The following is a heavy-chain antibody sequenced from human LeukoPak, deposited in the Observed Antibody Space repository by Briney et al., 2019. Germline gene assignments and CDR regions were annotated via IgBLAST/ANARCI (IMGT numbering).Heavy chain of an antibody. CDR1: GGSISSYY. CDR3: ARHGQGIYADYYDFWSGYYTWFDP. J-gene: IGHJ5*02. D-gene: IGHD3-3*01. Sequence: SETLSLTCTVSGGSISSYYWSWIRQPPGKGLERIGYIYYSGSTNYNPSLKSRVTISVDTSKNQFSLKLSSVTAADTAVYYCARHGQGIYADYYDFWSGYYTWFDPWGQGTLVTVSS. CDR2: IYYSGST. V-gene: IGHV4-59*08.